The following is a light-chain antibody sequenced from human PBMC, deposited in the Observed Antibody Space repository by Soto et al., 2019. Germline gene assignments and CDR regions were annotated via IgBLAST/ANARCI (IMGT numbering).Light chain of an antibody. J-gene: IGLJ1*01. Sequence: QPVLTQPPSVSGAPGQRVTISCTGSSSNIGAGYDVHWYQQFPGAAPILLIYGNNNRPSGVPDRFSGSKSGTSASLAITGLQAEDEADYYCQSYDSSLSGKVFGTGTKVTVL. CDR2: GNN. V-gene: IGLV1-40*01. CDR3: QSYDSSLSGKV. CDR1: SSNIGAGYD.